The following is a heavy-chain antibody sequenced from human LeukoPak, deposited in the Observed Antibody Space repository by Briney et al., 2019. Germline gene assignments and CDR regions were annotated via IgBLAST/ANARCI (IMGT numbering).Heavy chain of an antibody. V-gene: IGHV3-23*01. D-gene: IGHD3-10*01. CDR2: IGSGGDT. Sequence: GGSLSLSCAASGSTFSSYAMTWVRQSPGKGLEWVSVIGSGGDTYYSDSVQGRFTISRDNSKNTLYLQMNSLRADDTAVYYCAKYYAARSRSFDFWGQGTLVTVSS. CDR1: GSTFSSYA. CDR3: AKYYAARSRSFDF. J-gene: IGHJ4*02.